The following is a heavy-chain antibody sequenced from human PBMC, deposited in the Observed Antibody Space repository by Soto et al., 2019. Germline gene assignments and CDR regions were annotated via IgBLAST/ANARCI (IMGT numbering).Heavy chain of an antibody. CDR3: ATVDTAMVTSYYYYGMDV. Sequence: PGGSLRLSCAASGFTFSSYGMHWVRQAPGKGLEWVAVISYDGSNKYYADSVKGRFTISRDNSKNTLYLQMNSLRAEDTAVYYCATVDTAMVTSYYYYGMDVWGQGTTVTVSS. J-gene: IGHJ6*02. D-gene: IGHD5-18*01. CDR1: GFTFSSYG. CDR2: ISYDGSNK. V-gene: IGHV3-30*03.